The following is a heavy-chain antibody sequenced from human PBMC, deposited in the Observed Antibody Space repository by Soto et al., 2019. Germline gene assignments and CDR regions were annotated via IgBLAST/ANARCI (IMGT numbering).Heavy chain of an antibody. CDR2: IIPIFGTA. CDR1: GGTFSRYA. V-gene: IGHV1-69*13. D-gene: IGHD6-13*01. J-gene: IGHJ5*02. CDR3: ATEHFGSSWSDIWYDA. Sequence: ASLKLSCPASGGTFSRYAISWVRQAPGQGLEWMGGIIPIFGTANYAQKFQGRVTITAEESTSTAYMELSSLRSEDTAVSYCATEHFGSSWSDIWYDAGGQGPLVT.